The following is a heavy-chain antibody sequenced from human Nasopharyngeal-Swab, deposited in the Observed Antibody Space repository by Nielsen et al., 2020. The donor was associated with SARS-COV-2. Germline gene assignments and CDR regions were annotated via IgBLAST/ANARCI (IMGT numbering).Heavy chain of an antibody. V-gene: IGHV3-48*01. CDR1: GFTFSSYS. CDR3: ARKSSFDY. Sequence: GESLKISCAASGFTFSSYSMNWVRQAPGKGLEWVSYISSRSSTIYYADSVKGRFTISRDNAKNSPYLQMNSLRAEDTAVYYCARKSSFDYWGQGTLVTVSS. J-gene: IGHJ4*02. CDR2: ISSRSSTI.